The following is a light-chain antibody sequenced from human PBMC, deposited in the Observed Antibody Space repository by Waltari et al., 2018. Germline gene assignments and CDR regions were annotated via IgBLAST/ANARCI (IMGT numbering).Light chain of an antibody. Sequence: DIQLTQYPSSLSASVGDRVTITCRASQSIDTFLNWYQQRPGKAPKVLIYGATTLQSGVPSRFSGSGSGTHFTLTISSLQPDDFATYFCQQSHTMLYTFGQGTKLEIK. CDR1: QSIDTF. CDR3: QQSHTMLYT. J-gene: IGKJ2*01. V-gene: IGKV1-39*01. CDR2: GAT.